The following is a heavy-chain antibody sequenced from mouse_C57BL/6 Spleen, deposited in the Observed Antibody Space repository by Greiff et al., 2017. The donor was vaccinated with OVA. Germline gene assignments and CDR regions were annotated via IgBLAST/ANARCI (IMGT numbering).Heavy chain of an antibody. V-gene: IGHV1-54*01. Sequence: VQLQQSGAELVRPGTSVKVSCKASGYAFTNYLIEWVKQRPGQGLEWIGVLNPGSGGTNYNEKFKGKATLTADKSSSTAYMQLSSLTSEDSAVYFCAREENWDYFDYWGQGTTLTVSS. CDR3: AREENWDYFDY. CDR2: LNPGSGGT. D-gene: IGHD4-1*01. CDR1: GYAFTNYL. J-gene: IGHJ2*01.